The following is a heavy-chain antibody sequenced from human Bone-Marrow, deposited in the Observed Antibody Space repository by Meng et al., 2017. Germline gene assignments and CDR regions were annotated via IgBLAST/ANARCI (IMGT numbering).Heavy chain of an antibody. D-gene: IGHD3-22*01. J-gene: IGHJ4*02. CDR3: AGGGGGGDGSGYYHFGY. CDR2: IHYSGGT. CDR1: GDSINSMNSYY. V-gene: IGHV4-61*01. Sequence: SETLSLTCSVSGDSINSMNSYYWSWIRQPPGKGLEWIGYIHYSGGTNYNPSLKSRVTLSADTSKRQFSLKLSSVTAADPAVYYWAGGGGGGDGSGYYHFGYWGQGTLVTVSS.